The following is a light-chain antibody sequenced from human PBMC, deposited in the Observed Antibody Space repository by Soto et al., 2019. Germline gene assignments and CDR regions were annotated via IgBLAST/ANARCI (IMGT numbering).Light chain of an antibody. CDR1: QSVSSTY. Sequence: EIVLTQSPGTLSLSPGESATLSCRASQSVSSTYLAWYQQKPGQAPRLLIYDLSRRTTGIPDRFSASGSGTDFTLTISRLEPEDFAVYYCQQYGSLPRTFGQGTKLEI. CDR3: QQYGSLPRT. J-gene: IGKJ2*02. V-gene: IGKV3-20*01. CDR2: DLS.